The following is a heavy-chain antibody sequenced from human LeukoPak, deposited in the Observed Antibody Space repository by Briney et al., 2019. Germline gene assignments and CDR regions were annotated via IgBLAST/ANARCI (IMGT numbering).Heavy chain of an antibody. V-gene: IGHV4-34*01. CDR1: GGSFSHYY. Sequence: SETLSLTCAIYGGSFSHYYWSWIRQPPGKGLEWVGEIHPSGSTSFNPSLESRVSISKDTSKNQFSLKLTSVTAADTAVYYCSRGSGESKTGDYWGQGTLVTVSS. CDR2: IHPSGST. J-gene: IGHJ4*02. D-gene: IGHD6-25*01. CDR3: SRGSGESKTGDY.